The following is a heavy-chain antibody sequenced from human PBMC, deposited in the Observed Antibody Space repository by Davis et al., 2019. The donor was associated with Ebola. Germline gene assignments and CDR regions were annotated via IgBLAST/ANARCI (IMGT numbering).Heavy chain of an antibody. CDR3: ARDTGWFGELLYYYYGMDV. V-gene: IGHV3-11*06. D-gene: IGHD3-10*01. CDR1: GFTFSDYY. J-gene: IGHJ6*04. Sequence: GESLKISCAASGFTFSDYYMSWIRQAPGKGLEWVSYISSSSSYTNYADSVKGRFTISRDNAKNSLYLQMNSLRAEDTAVYYCARDTGWFGELLYYYYGMDVWGKGTTVTVSS. CDR2: ISSSSSYT.